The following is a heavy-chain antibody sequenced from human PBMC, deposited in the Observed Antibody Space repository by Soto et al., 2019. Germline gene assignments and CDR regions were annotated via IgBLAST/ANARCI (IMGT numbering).Heavy chain of an antibody. CDR1: GFTFSSYG. V-gene: IGHV3-30*18. Sequence: GGSLRLSCAASGFTFSSYGMHWVRQAPGKGLEWVAVISYDGSNKYYADSVKGRFTISRDNSKNTLYLQMNSLRAEDTAVYYCAKDETLRITIFGVVIEYYYYYYGMDVWGQGTTVTVSS. CDR2: ISYDGSNK. J-gene: IGHJ6*02. D-gene: IGHD3-3*01. CDR3: AKDETLRITIFGVVIEYYYYYYGMDV.